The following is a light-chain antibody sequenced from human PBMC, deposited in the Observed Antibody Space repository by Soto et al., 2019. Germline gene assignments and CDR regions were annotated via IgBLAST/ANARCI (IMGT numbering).Light chain of an antibody. Sequence: QSVLTQPPSASGTPGQRVTISCSGSSSNIGSNYVYWYQQLPETAPKLLIYRNNQRPSGVPDRFSGSKSGTSASLAISGLRSEDEADYYCAAWDDSLSGSYVFGTGTKLTVL. CDR3: AAWDDSLSGSYV. CDR2: RNN. J-gene: IGLJ1*01. V-gene: IGLV1-47*01. CDR1: SSNIGSNY.